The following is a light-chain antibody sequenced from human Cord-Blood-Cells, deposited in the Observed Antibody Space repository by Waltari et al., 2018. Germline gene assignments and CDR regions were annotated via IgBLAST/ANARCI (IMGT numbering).Light chain of an antibody. V-gene: IGKV3-20*01. CDR1: QSVSSSY. CDR2: GAS. CDR3: QQYGSSPLT. J-gene: IGKJ4*01. Sequence: ELVLTQSSGTRTLSPGGRATLSCRASQSVSSSYLAWYQQKPGKAPRRLIYGASSRATGIPDRFSGSGSGTDFTLTISRLEPEDFAVYYCQQYGSSPLTFGGGTKVEIK.